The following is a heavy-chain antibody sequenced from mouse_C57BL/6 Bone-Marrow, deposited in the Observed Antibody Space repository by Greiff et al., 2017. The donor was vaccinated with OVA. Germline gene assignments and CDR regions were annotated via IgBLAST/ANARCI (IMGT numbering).Heavy chain of an antibody. CDR3: ARGIYDGYYDY. D-gene: IGHD2-3*01. Sequence: VQLQQSGAELVKPGASVKISCKASGYAFSSYWINWVKQRPGKGLEWIGQIYPGDGDTNYNGKFKGKATLTADKSSSTSYMQLSSLTSEDSAVYFCARGIYDGYYDYWGQGTTLTVSS. CDR2: IYPGDGDT. V-gene: IGHV1-80*01. J-gene: IGHJ2*01. CDR1: GYAFSSYW.